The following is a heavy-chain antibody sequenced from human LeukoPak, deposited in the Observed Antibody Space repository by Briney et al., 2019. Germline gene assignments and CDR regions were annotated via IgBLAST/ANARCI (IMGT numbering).Heavy chain of an antibody. J-gene: IGHJ4*02. CDR3: ARDPSHYCGGDFLVYY. V-gene: IGHV3-21*01. Sequence: PGGSLRLSCAASGFTFSSYSMNWVRQAPGKGLEWVSSISSSSSYIYYADSVKGRFTISRDNAKNSLYLQMNSLRAEDTAVYYCARDPSHYCGGDFLVYYWGQGTLVTVSS. D-gene: IGHD2-21*02. CDR2: ISSSSSYI. CDR1: GFTFSSYS.